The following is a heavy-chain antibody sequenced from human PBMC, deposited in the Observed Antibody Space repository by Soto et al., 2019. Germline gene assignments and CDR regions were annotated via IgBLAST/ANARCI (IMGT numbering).Heavy chain of an antibody. D-gene: IGHD5-12*01. Sequence: QVQLQQWGAGLLKPSETLSLNCAVNGGSLSHYYWSWIRQPPGKGLEWIGEIKGDGSTNYSPSLKSRAPISSATSNNQFSLRLYAVTAADTGVYYCARGQEGVVATHWDQGTLVTVSS. CDR1: GGSLSHYY. CDR2: IKGDGST. V-gene: IGHV4-34*01. J-gene: IGHJ4*02. CDR3: ARGQEGVVATH.